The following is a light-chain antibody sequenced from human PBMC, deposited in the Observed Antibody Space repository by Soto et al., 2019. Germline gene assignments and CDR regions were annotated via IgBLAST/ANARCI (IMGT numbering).Light chain of an antibody. V-gene: IGKV1-39*01. Sequence: DIQMTQSPSSLSPSVGDRVTITCRASESISEYLFWYQQKPGHAPKLLIYAGSNLQSGVPSRFSGSGSGAYFTLTISSLQPEDFATYYCQQSYSIPYTFGQGTKLEIK. J-gene: IGKJ2*01. CDR1: ESISEY. CDR2: AGS. CDR3: QQSYSIPYT.